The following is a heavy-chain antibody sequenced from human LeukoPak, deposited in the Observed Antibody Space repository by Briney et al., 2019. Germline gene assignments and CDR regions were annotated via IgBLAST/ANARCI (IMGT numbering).Heavy chain of an antibody. V-gene: IGHV4-4*02. Sequence: PSETLSLTCAVSGGSISSSNWWSWVRQPPGKGLEWIGEIYHSGSTNYNPSLKSRVAISVDKSKNQFSLKLSSVTAADTAVYYCAREWRNPPLWFGELFIGYFDYWGQGTLVTVSS. CDR2: IYHSGST. CDR3: AREWRNPPLWFGELFIGYFDY. CDR1: GGSISSSNW. J-gene: IGHJ4*02. D-gene: IGHD3-10*01.